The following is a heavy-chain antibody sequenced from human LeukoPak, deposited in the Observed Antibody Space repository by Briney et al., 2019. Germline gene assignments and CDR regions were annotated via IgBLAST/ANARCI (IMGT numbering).Heavy chain of an antibody. CDR1: GYTFTNYH. J-gene: IGHJ4*02. Sequence: GASVKVSCKASGYTFTNYHINWVRQASGQGLEWMTWINPDTGDKGYARKFQDRVTITTDTSISTAYMELSSLSSEDTAVHFCARTTSMTASGYDYWGQGTLVTVSS. D-gene: IGHD2-21*02. CDR3: ARTTSMTASGYDY. V-gene: IGHV1-8*03. CDR2: INPDTGDK.